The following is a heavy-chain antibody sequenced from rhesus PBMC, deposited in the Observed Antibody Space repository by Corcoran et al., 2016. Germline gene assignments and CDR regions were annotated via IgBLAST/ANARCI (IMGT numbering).Heavy chain of an antibody. D-gene: IGHD5-42*01. Sequence: QVQLQESGPGLVKPSETLSLTCAVSGGSFSSYWWSWIRQPPGKGLEWIGENNGNSGSTNYNPSLKSRVTISNDASKNQFSLKLSSVTAADTAVYYCARRGYSGYSYGDYFDYWGQGVLVTVSS. CDR2: NNGNSGST. CDR3: ARRGYSGYSYGDYFDY. J-gene: IGHJ4*01. CDR1: GGSFSSYW. V-gene: IGHV4-80*01.